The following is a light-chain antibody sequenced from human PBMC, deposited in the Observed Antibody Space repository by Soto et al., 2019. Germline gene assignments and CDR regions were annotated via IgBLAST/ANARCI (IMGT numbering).Light chain of an antibody. CDR2: EVN. CDR3: NSYTTSSTVV. J-gene: IGLJ2*01. V-gene: IGLV2-14*01. CDR1: SSDVGGYNY. Sequence: QSALTQPASVSRSPGQSITISCTGTSSDVGGYNYVSWYQQHPGKAPKLMIYEVNNRPSGVSNRFSGSKSGNTASLTISGLQAEDETDYYCNSYTTSSTVVFGGGTKLTVL.